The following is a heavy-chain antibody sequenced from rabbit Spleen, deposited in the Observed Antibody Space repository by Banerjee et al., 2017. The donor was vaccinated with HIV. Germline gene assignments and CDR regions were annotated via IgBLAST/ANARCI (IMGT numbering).Heavy chain of an antibody. Sequence: QSLEESGGDLVKPGASLTLTCTASGVSFSSSSYMCWVRQAPGKGLEWIACIAGGSSGTTYSASWAKGRFTIAKTSSTTVDLKMTSLTAADTATYFCARNTASSFSSYGMDLWGPGTLVTVS. CDR3: ARNTASSFSSYGMDL. CDR2: IAGGSSGTT. D-gene: IGHD8-1*01. V-gene: IGHV1S40*01. J-gene: IGHJ6*01. CDR1: GVSFSSSSY.